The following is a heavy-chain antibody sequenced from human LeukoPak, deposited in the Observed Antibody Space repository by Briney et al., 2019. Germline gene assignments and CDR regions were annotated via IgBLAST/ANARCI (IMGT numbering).Heavy chain of an antibody. CDR2: ISSSSSYI. J-gene: IGHJ5*02. Sequence: GGSLRLSCVASGFTFSSHAMSWVRQAPGKGLEWVSSISSSSSYIYSADSVKGRFTISRDNAKNPLYLQMNSLRAEDTAVYYCARDLGYCSGGNCNEFDPWGQGTLVTVSS. V-gene: IGHV3-21*01. CDR3: ARDLGYCSGGNCNEFDP. CDR1: GFTFSSHA. D-gene: IGHD2-15*01.